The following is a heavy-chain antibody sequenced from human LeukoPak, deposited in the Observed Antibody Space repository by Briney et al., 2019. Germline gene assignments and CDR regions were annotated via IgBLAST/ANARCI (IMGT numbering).Heavy chain of an antibody. CDR2: IWYDGSNK. D-gene: IGHD6-13*01. Sequence: GGSPRLSCAASGFTFSSYGMHWVRQAPGKGLEWVAVIWYDGSNKYYADSVKGRFTISRDNSKNTLYLQMNSLRAEDTAVYYCAKDRFGYSSSWYYFDYWGQGTLVTVSS. V-gene: IGHV3-30*02. CDR1: GFTFSSYG. J-gene: IGHJ4*02. CDR3: AKDRFGYSSSWYYFDY.